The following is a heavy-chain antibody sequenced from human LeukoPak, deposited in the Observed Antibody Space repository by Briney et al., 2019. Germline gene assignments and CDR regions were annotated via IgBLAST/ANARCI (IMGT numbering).Heavy chain of an antibody. J-gene: IGHJ5*02. V-gene: IGHV3-23*01. CDR3: AREAEPGWFDP. CDR1: GFTFSSYG. CDR2: ISGSGGST. Sequence: GGSLRLSCAASGFTFSSYGMSWVRQAPGKGLEWVSAISGSGGSTYYADSVKGRFTISRDNAKNSLYLQMNSLRAEDTALYYCAREAEPGWFDPWGQGTLVTVSS.